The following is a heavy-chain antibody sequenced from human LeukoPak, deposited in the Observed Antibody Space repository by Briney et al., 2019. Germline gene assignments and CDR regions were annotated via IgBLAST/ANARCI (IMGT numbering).Heavy chain of an antibody. D-gene: IGHD3-16*01. J-gene: IGHJ4*02. CDR1: DDSINNNY. CDR2: IHYSGST. CDR3: ARRGLNRQNFDY. Sequence: SETLSLTCTVSDDSINNNYGSWIRQPPGKELECIGYIHYSGSTNYNPSLKRRVTISIDTSKNQFSLKLNSVTAADTAVYYCARRGLNRQNFDYWGQGTLVTVSS. V-gene: IGHV4-59*08.